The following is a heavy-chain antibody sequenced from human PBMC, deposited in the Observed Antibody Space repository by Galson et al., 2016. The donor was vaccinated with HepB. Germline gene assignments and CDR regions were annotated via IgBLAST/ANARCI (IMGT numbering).Heavy chain of an antibody. CDR2: IHHSGST. D-gene: IGHD2-15*01. V-gene: IGHV4-59*01. CDR3: AAQRCRGGSCHFDP. Sequence: SETLSLTCAVSGASMSNYYWSWIRQPAGKGLEWIGYIHHSGSTDYNPSLKSRLTVYIDTSKNQFSLRLTSVTAADTAMDFCAAQRCRGGSCHFDPWGQGTLVTVSS. CDR1: GASMSNYY. J-gene: IGHJ5*02.